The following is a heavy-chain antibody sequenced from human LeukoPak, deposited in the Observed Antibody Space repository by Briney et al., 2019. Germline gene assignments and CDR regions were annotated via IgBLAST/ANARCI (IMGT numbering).Heavy chain of an antibody. CDR3: TSSSSD. Sequence: PGGSLRLPCAASGFIFTNAWMNWVRQAPGKGLGWVGRIKSKTDGGTTDYAAPVKGRFTVSRDDSKKMLYLQMNSLKTEDTGVYYCTSSSSDWGQGTLVTVSS. V-gene: IGHV3-15*01. CDR1: GFIFTNAW. J-gene: IGHJ4*02. D-gene: IGHD6-19*01. CDR2: IKSKTDGGTT.